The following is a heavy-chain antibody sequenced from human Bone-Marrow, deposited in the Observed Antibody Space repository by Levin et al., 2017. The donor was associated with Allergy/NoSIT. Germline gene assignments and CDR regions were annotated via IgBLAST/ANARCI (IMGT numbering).Heavy chain of an antibody. CDR3: AKGRLWLGYYDSSALSPDY. D-gene: IGHD3-22*01. CDR1: GFTFSSYA. J-gene: IGHJ4*02. V-gene: IGHV3-23*01. CDR2: ISGSGGST. Sequence: GGSLRLSCAASGFTFSSYAMSWVRQAPGKGLEWVSAISGSGGSTYYADSVKGRFTISRDNSKNTLYLQMNSLRAEDTAVYYCAKGRLWLGYYDSSALSPDYWGQGTLVTVSS.